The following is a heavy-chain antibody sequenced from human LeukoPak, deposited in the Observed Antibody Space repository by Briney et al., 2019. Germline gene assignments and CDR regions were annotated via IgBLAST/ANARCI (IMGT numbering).Heavy chain of an antibody. Sequence: SETLSLTCTVSGGSISSSSYYWGWIRQPPGKGLEWIGSIYYSGSTNYNPSLKSRVTISVDTSKNQFSLKLSSVTAADTAVYYCARGRGARRYSSGWYPEYYFDYWGQGTLVTVSS. D-gene: IGHD6-19*01. CDR2: IYYSGST. J-gene: IGHJ4*02. CDR3: ARGRGARRYSSGWYPEYYFDY. V-gene: IGHV4-39*07. CDR1: GGSISSSSYY.